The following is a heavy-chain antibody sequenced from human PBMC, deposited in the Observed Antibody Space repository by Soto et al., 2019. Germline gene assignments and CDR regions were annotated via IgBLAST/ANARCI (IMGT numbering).Heavy chain of an antibody. V-gene: IGHV4-31*03. CDR3: ARVPRDYSNFTCFFDY. Sequence: QVQLQESGPGLVKPSQTLSLTCTVSGGSISSGGYYWSWIRQHPGKGMEWIGYIYYSGSTYYNPSLKSRVTISVDTSKNQFSLKLSSVTAADTAVYYCARVPRDYSNFTCFFDYWGQGTLVTVSS. CDR1: GGSISSGGYY. J-gene: IGHJ4*02. D-gene: IGHD4-4*01. CDR2: IYYSGST.